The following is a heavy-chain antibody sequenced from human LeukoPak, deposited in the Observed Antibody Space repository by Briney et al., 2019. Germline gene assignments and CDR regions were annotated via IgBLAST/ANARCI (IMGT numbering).Heavy chain of an antibody. CDR1: GFTFSNAW. D-gene: IGHD5-12*01. CDR2: IKSKTDGGTT. CDR3: TTDIWVAKGIDY. Sequence: GGSLRLFCAASGFTFSNAWMSWVRQAPGKGLEWVGRIKSKTDGGTTDYAAPVKGRFTISRDDSKNTLYLQMNSLKTEDTAVYYCTTDIWVAKGIDYWGQGTLVTVSS. J-gene: IGHJ4*02. V-gene: IGHV3-15*01.